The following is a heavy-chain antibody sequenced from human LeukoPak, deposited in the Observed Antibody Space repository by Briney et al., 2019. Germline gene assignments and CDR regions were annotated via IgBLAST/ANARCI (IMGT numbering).Heavy chain of an antibody. Sequence: GGSLRLSCAASGFTFSDYYMDWVRQAPGKGLEWVAVISYDGSNKYYADSVKGRFTISRDNSKNTLYLQMNSLRAEDTAVYYCARADGSGNYYYYGMDVWGQGTTVTVSS. CDR1: GFTFSDYY. CDR3: ARADGSGNYYYYGMDV. V-gene: IGHV3-30-3*01. CDR2: ISYDGSNK. D-gene: IGHD3-10*01. J-gene: IGHJ6*02.